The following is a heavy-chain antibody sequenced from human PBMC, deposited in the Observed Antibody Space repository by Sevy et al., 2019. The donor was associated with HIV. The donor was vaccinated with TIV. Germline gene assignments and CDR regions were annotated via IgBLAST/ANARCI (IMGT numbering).Heavy chain of an antibody. D-gene: IGHD6-13*01. Sequence: AGSLRLSCAASGFTFISYAMHWVRQAPGKGLEWVAVISYDGSNKYYADSVKGRFTISRDNSKNTLYLQMNSLRAEDTAVYYCARDRVAAAGTWFDYWGQGTLVTVSS. J-gene: IGHJ4*02. V-gene: IGHV3-30-3*01. CDR2: ISYDGSNK. CDR3: ARDRVAAAGTWFDY. CDR1: GFTFISYA.